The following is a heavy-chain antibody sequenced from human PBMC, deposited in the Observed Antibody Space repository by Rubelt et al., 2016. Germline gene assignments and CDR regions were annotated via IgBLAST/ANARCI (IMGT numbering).Heavy chain of an antibody. Sequence: QVQLVQSGAEVKKPGSSVKVSCKASGGTFSSYAISWVRQAPGQGLEWMGGIIPIFGIANYAQKFQGRVTITAEKSTSTACMEHARLRSEDKAVYYSASSLAKLFGIAARDYYYYYGMDVWGQGTTVTVSS. CDR2: IIPIFGIA. V-gene: IGHV1-69*17. D-gene: IGHD6-6*01. J-gene: IGHJ6*02. CDR3: ASSLAKLFGIAARDYYYYYGMDV. CDR1: GGTFSSYA.